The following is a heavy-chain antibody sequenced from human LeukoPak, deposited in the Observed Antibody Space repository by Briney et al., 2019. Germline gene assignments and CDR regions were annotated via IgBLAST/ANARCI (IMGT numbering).Heavy chain of an antibody. V-gene: IGHV1-8*02. Sequence: ASVKVSCKASGYTFTTYGITWVRQAPGQGLEWMGWMSPNSGDTGYAQKFQGRVTMTSDSSISTAYMELSSLRSEDTAIYYCVRTPPNWGFDYWGQGTLVTVSS. CDR2: MSPNSGDT. CDR1: GYTFTTYG. CDR3: VRTPPNWGFDY. D-gene: IGHD7-27*01. J-gene: IGHJ4*02.